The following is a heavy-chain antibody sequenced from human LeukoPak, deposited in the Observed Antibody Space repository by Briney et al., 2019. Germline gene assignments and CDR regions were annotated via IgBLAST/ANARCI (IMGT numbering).Heavy chain of an antibody. J-gene: IGHJ6*03. CDR2: ISYDGSNK. Sequence: GGSLRLSCAASGFTFNNYAMHWVRQAPGKGLEWVAVISYDGSNKYYMDSVRGRFAISRDNSKNTLYLQMNILRPEDTAVYYCARGGGQDYYYYMDVWGKGTTVTVSS. D-gene: IGHD2-15*01. V-gene: IGHV3-30*09. CDR1: GFTFNNYA. CDR3: ARGGGQDYYYYMDV.